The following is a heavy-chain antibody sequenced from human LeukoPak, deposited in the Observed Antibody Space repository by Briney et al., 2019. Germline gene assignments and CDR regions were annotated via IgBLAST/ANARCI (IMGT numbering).Heavy chain of an antibody. CDR3: ARRWYLDY. J-gene: IGHJ4*02. D-gene: IGHD6-13*01. CDR1: GFTFSIYA. V-gene: IGHV3-23*01. CDR2: ISGSGGDT. Sequence: GGSLRLSCAASGFTFSIYAMSWVRQAPGKGLEWVSVISGSGGDTYYADSVKGRFTISRDNSKNTLYLQMNSLRAEDTAVYYCARRWYLDYWGLGTLVTVSS.